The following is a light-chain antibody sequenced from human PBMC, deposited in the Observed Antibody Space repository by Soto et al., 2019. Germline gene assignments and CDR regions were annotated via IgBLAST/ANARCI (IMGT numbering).Light chain of an antibody. CDR2: DAS. V-gene: IGKV3-11*01. J-gene: IGKJ4*01. CDR1: QSVNNF. CDR3: QQRGDWPLT. Sequence: EIVLTQSPATLSLSPGERATLSCRASQSVNNFLAWYQQKPGQAPRLLIYDASNRATGIPARFSGSGAGTDFTLTISSLEPEDFAVYYCQQRGDWPLTFGGGTKVEIK.